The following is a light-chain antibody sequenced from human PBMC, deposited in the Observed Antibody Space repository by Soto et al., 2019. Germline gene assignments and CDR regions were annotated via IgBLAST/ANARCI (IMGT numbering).Light chain of an antibody. V-gene: IGLV2-14*01. CDR2: DVS. CDR1: SSDVGGYNY. Sequence: QSALTQPASVSGSPGQSITISCTGTSSDVGGYNYVSWYQQHPGKAPKLMIYDVSNRPSGVSNRFSATKSGNTASLTISGLQAEDAADYYCSSYTSISTCVFGAGTKLTVL. J-gene: IGLJ1*01. CDR3: SSYTSISTCV.